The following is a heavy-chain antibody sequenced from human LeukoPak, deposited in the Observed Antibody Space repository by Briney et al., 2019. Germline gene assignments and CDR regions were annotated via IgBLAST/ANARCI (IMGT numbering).Heavy chain of an antibody. Sequence: PGGSLRLSCAASGFTFDNYGMTWVRQVPGKGLEWVSGVNWNGGSTGYADSVKGRFTISRDNAKNSLYLQMNSLRAEDTALYYCARVGEKAFHLWPEIDYWGQGTLVTVSS. D-gene: IGHD5-24*01. V-gene: IGHV3-20*04. CDR3: ARVGEKAFHLWPEIDY. CDR2: VNWNGGST. CDR1: GFTFDNYG. J-gene: IGHJ4*02.